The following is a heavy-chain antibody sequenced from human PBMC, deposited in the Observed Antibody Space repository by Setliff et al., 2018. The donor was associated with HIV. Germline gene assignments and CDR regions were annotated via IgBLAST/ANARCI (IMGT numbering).Heavy chain of an antibody. J-gene: IGHJ4*02. CDR3: ATYGRDGYNYQVY. D-gene: IGHD5-12*01. CDR2: IIPILGVA. V-gene: IGHV1-69*02. CDR1: RSTFNSHT. Sequence: SVKVSCKASRSTFNSHTINWVRQAPGQGLDWMGRIIPILGVANYAQRFQGKVTITADKSTSTVYMELTSLRFDDTAMYYCATYGRDGYNYQVYWGQGTLVTVSS.